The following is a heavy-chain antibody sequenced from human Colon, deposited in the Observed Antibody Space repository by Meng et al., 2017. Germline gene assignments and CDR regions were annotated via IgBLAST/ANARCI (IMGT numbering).Heavy chain of an antibody. D-gene: IGHD3-9*01. CDR1: EFTFSSYW. CDR3: VRGNIDWYLDY. V-gene: IGHV3-30*03. CDR2: TLPDGSQN. Sequence: GPLVESGGGLVQPGGSLRLSCAASEFTFSSYWMHWVRQAPGKGLEWVGVTLPDGSQNYYADSVKGRFTISRENSKNTLFLQMDSLRTEDTAVYYCVRGNIDWYLDYWGQGTLVTVSS. J-gene: IGHJ4*02.